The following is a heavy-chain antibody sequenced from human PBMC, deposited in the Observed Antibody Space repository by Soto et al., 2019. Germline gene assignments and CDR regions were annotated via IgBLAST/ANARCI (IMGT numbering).Heavy chain of an antibody. J-gene: IGHJ4*02. V-gene: IGHV1-69*19. Sequence: QVQLVQSGAEMKKPGSSVKVSCQSSGGTFNTYAMNWVRQAPGQGPEWMGDISPMFGAANYAPKFQGRVTITADESTGTSYMQWSSLMSEATALYFCAREVQVHTPAFVYWGQGTLVTVSS. CDR2: ISPMFGAA. CDR1: GGTFNTYA. CDR3: AREVQVHTPAFVY. D-gene: IGHD3-10*01.